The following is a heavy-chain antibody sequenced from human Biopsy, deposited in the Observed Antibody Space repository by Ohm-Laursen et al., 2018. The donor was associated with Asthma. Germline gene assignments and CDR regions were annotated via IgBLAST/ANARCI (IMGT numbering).Heavy chain of an antibody. Sequence: SVKVSCKPPGGTFSNFAISRVRQAPGQGLEWLGGIMTVFGTTNYAQKFQGRVTITADESTSTAYMEVTSLRSEDTAIYYCAGCQVGYSSGWSLLLKKIYYSGMDVWGQGTAVTVSS. J-gene: IGHJ6*02. CDR3: AGCQVGYSSGWSLLLKKIYYSGMDV. CDR2: IMTVFGTT. CDR1: GGTFSNFA. D-gene: IGHD6-19*01. V-gene: IGHV1-69*13.